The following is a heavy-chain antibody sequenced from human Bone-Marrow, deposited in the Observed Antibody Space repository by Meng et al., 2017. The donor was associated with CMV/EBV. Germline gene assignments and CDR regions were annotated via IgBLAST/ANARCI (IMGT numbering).Heavy chain of an antibody. V-gene: IGHV3-30-3*01. D-gene: IGHD3-3*01. CDR3: AKDPHLITIFGVVIKKSPSNYYGMDV. Sequence: GESLKISCAASGFTFSSYAMHWVRQAPGKGLEWVAVISYDGSNKYYADSVKGRFTISRDNSKNTLYLQMNSLRAEDTAVYYCAKDPHLITIFGVVIKKSPSNYYGMDVWGQGTTVTVSS. CDR2: ISYDGSNK. CDR1: GFTFSSYA. J-gene: IGHJ6*02.